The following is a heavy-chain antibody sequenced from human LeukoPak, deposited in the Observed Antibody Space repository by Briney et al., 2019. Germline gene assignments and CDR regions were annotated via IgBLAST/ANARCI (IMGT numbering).Heavy chain of an antibody. Sequence: GGSLRLSCAASGFTFSSYSMNWVRQAPGKGLEWVSFISSSGTYIYYADSMKGRFTISRDNAKNSLYLQMNSLRAEDTAVYYCARNGGNSDFDYWGQGTLVTASS. CDR2: ISSSGTYI. V-gene: IGHV3-21*01. CDR3: ARNGGNSDFDY. J-gene: IGHJ4*02. D-gene: IGHD4-23*01. CDR1: GFTFSSYS.